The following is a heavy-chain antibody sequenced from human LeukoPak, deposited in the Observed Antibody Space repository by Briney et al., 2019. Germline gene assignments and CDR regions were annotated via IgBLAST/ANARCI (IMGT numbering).Heavy chain of an antibody. Sequence: ASVKVSCKASGYTFTSYGISCVRQAPGQAREERGGISAYNGNTNYAQKLQGRVTMTTDTSTSTAYMELRSLRSDDAAVYYCARGRRAYCGGDCAVDSWGPGTLVTVSP. CDR1: GYTFTSYG. V-gene: IGHV1-18*01. J-gene: IGHJ4*02. D-gene: IGHD2-21*02. CDR2: ISAYNGNT. CDR3: ARGRRAYCGGDCAVDS.